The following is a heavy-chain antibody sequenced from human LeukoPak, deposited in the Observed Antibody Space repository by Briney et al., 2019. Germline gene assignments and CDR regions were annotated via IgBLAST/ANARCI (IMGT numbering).Heavy chain of an antibody. V-gene: IGHV3-30*18. J-gene: IGHJ4*02. CDR3: AKPGYQLPVVVVTASYFDY. D-gene: IGHD2-21*02. Sequence: PGGSLRLSCAASGFTFSSYGMHWVRQAPGKGLEWVAVTSYDGSNKYYADSVKGRFTISRDNSKNTLYLQMNSLRAEDTAVYYCAKPGYQLPVVVVTASYFDYWGQGTLVTVSS. CDR2: TSYDGSNK. CDR1: GFTFSSYG.